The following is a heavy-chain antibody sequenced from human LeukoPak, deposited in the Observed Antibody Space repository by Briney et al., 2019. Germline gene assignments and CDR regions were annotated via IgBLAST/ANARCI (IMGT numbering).Heavy chain of an antibody. D-gene: IGHD2-15*01. CDR3: ARVRCSGGNCYSRAFDG. V-gene: IGHV3-7*03. CDR1: GFTFSNYS. J-gene: IGHJ3*01. CDR2: ITPNESNT. Sequence: GGSLRLSCAASGFTFSNYSMDWVRQSPGKGLEWVANITPNESNTYYADSVKGRFTISRDNSKNTLYLQMNSLRAEDTAVYYCARVRCSGGNCYSRAFDGWGQAT.